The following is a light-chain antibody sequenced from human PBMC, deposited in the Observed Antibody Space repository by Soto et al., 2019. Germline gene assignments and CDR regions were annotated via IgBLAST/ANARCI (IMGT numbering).Light chain of an antibody. V-gene: IGLV2-14*01. Sequence: QSALTQPASVSGSPGQSITISCTGTNSDVGGYNYVSWYQQHPGKAPKLIIYEVDNRPSGVSNRFSGSRSGNTASLTISGLQSEDEADYYCSSYSIAYXXXSXXXVSGGGTXXT. J-gene: IGLJ3*02. CDR1: NSDVGGYNY. CDR2: EVD. CDR3: SSYSIAYXXXSXXXV.